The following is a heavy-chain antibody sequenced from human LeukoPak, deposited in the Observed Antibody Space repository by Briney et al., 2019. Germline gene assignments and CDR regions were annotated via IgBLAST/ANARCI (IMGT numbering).Heavy chain of an antibody. D-gene: IGHD6-13*01. J-gene: IGHJ4*02. CDR3: ARRFIAAAGKYYFDY. CDR2: INPNSGGT. CDR1: GGTFSSYA. Sequence: ASVKVSCKASGGTFSSYAISWVRQAPGQGLEWMGRINPNSGGTNYAQKFQGRVTMTRDTSISTAYMELSRLRSDGTAVYYCARRFIAAAGKYYFDYWGQGTLVTVSS. V-gene: IGHV1-2*06.